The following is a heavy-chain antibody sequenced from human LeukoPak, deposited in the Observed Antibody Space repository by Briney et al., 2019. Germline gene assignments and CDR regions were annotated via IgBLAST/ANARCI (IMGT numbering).Heavy chain of an antibody. CDR2: IYYSGST. CDR1: GGSISSSSYY. V-gene: IGHV4-39*01. D-gene: IGHD3-3*01. J-gene: IGHJ3*02. CDR3: ARLYDFWSGLDI. Sequence: SETLSLTCTVSGGSISSSSYYWGWIRQPPGKGLEWIGSIYYSGSTYYNPSLKSRVTISVDTSKNQISLKLSSVTAADTAVYYCARLYDFWSGLDIWGQGTMVTVSS.